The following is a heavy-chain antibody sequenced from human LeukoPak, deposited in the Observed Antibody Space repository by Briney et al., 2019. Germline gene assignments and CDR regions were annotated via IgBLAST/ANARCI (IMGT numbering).Heavy chain of an antibody. V-gene: IGHV4-61*02. CDR3: ARNRGYDLGDAFDI. CDR1: GGSISSGSYY. J-gene: IGHJ3*02. Sequence: SQTLSLTCTVSGGSISSGSYYWSWIRQPAGTGLEWIGRIYTSGSTNYNPSLKSRVTISVDTSKNQFSLKLSSVTAADTAVYYCARNRGYDLGDAFDIWGQGTMVTVSS. CDR2: IYTSGST. D-gene: IGHD5-12*01.